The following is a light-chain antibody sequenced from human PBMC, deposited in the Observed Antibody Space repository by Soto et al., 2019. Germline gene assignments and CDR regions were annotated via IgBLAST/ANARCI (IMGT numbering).Light chain of an antibody. CDR3: CSYAGTRTLV. V-gene: IGLV2-23*02. Sequence: QSELTQPASVSGSPGQSITISCTGTSKDVGNYNVVSWYQQHPGRAPKLLIYEVIKRPSGVSNRFSGSKSGNTASLTISRLQADDEADYYCCSYAGTRTLVFGGGTKLTVL. CDR2: EVI. CDR1: SKDVGNYNV. J-gene: IGLJ2*01.